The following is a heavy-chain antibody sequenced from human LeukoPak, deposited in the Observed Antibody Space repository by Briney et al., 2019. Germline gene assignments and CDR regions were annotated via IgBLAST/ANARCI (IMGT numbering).Heavy chain of an antibody. D-gene: IGHD3/OR15-3a*01. V-gene: IGHV3-23*01. CDR2: ISGSGGST. J-gene: IGHJ4*02. Sequence: GGSLRLSCAASGFTFSSYAMSWVRQAPGKGPEWVSAISGSGGSTYYADSVKGRFTISRDNAKNSLDLQMNSLRAEDTAVYYCARDHSYDFWGQGTLVTVSS. CDR1: GFTFSSYA. CDR3: ARDHSYDF.